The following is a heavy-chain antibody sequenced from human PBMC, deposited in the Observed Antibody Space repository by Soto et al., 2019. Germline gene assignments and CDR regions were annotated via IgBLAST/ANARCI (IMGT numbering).Heavy chain of an antibody. J-gene: IGHJ6*01. CDR3: ARYRSDWLLYYGMDV. Sequence: ASVKVSCKASGYTFTSYGISWVRQAPGQGLEWMGWISAYNGNTNNAPKLQGRVTMTTDTATSTADMELRSLRSDDTAVYYCARYRSDWLLYYGMDVLGQGTTVTVSS. CDR2: ISAYNGNT. V-gene: IGHV1-18*01. D-gene: IGHD3-9*01. CDR1: GYTFTSYG.